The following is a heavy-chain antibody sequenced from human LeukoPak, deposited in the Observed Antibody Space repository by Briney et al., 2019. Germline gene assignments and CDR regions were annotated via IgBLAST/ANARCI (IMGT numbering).Heavy chain of an antibody. CDR3: ARIGYRSSSFDY. Sequence: ETLSLTCTVSGGSISSSSYYWGWVRQAPGKGLEWVANIKQDGSEKDYVDFMKGRFTISRDNAKNSVYLQVNSLRAEDTAVYHCARIGYRSSSFDYWGQGTLVTVSS. J-gene: IGHJ4*02. CDR1: GGSISSSSYY. V-gene: IGHV3-7*01. CDR2: IKQDGSEK. D-gene: IGHD6-13*01.